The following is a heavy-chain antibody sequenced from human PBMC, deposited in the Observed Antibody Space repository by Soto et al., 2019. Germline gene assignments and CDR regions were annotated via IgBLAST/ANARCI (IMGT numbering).Heavy chain of an antibody. J-gene: IGHJ4*02. CDR1: GFTFGRYV. CDR3: VRDPRACSSSWSHHFDS. D-gene: IGHD2-2*01. CDR2: VNTDGSAT. V-gene: IGHV3-74*01. Sequence: EVQLVESGGRLVQPGGSLRLSCEASGFTFGRYVMHWVRQVPGKGLAWVSRVNTDGSATIYAHSVKGRFIISRDNVRNTVSRDMNSLRVEASAVYFCVRDPRACSSSWSHHFDSWGQGTLVTVSA.